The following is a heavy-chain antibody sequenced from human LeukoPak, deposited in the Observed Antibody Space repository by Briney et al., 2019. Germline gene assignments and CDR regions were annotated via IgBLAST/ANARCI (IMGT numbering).Heavy chain of an antibody. J-gene: IGHJ6*03. CDR1: GVSISSGSYY. CDR2: IYTSGST. D-gene: IGHD3-10*01. Sequence: SETLSLTCTVSGVSISSGSYYWSWIRQPAGKGLEWIGRIYTSGSTNYNPSLKSRVTISVDTSKNQFSLKLSSVTAADTAVYYCARLHITMVRGGQMPRFGSLYYMDVWGKGTTVTISS. V-gene: IGHV4-61*02. CDR3: ARLHITMVRGGQMPRFGSLYYMDV.